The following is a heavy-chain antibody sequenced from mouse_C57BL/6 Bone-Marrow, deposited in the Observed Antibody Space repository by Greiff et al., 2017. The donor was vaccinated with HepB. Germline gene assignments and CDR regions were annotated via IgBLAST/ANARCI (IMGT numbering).Heavy chain of an antibody. J-gene: IGHJ4*01. Sequence: EVNLVESGGDLVKPGGSLKLSCAASGFTFSSYGMSWVRQTPDKRLEWVATISSGGSYTYYPNSVKGRFTISRDNAKNTLYLQMSSLKSEDTAMYYCARQAPWWDYWGQGTSVTVSS. CDR1: GFTFSSYG. D-gene: IGHD1-1*02. V-gene: IGHV5-6*01. CDR2: ISSGGSYT. CDR3: ARQAPWWDY.